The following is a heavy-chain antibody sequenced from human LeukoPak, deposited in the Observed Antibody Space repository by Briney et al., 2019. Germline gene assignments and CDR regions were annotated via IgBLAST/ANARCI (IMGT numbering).Heavy chain of an antibody. Sequence: GGSLRLSCTASGFTFGDYAMSWIRHAPGKGLEWVGFIRSKAYGGTTEYAASVKGRFTVSRDDSKSIAYLQMNSLKTEDTAVYYCTRVESDSSGYYYYFDYWGQGTLVTVYS. CDR2: IRSKAYGGTT. CDR1: GFTFGDYA. CDR3: TRVESDSSGYYYYFDY. D-gene: IGHD3-22*01. J-gene: IGHJ4*02. V-gene: IGHV3-49*03.